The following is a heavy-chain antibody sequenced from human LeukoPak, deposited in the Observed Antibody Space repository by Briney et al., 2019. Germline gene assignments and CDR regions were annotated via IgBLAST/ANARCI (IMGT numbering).Heavy chain of an antibody. CDR2: ISYDGSNK. CDR3: ARDGSSRDNGGWLFWFDP. Sequence: GGSLRLSCAASGFTFSSYGMHWVRQAPGKGLEWVAVISYDGSNKYYADSVKRRFTISRDNSKHTLYLQMNSLRTEDTAVYYCARDGSSRDNGGWLFWFDPWGQGTPVTVSS. D-gene: IGHD4-23*01. V-gene: IGHV3-30*03. J-gene: IGHJ5*02. CDR1: GFTFSSYG.